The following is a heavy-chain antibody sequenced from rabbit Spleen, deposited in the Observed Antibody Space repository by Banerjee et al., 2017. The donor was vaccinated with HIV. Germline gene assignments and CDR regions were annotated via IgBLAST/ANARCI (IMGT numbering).Heavy chain of an antibody. CDR2: IHGGRNGNT. J-gene: IGHJ6*01. D-gene: IGHD1-1*01. CDR1: GISFSAGYY. V-gene: IGHV1S40*01. Sequence: QSLEESGGDLVKPGASLTLTCTASGISFSAGYYMCWVRQAPGKGLEWIACIHGGRNGNTYYATWAKGRFTISKTSSTTVTLQMTSLTAADTATYFCARDSSSSFSSYGMDLWGPGTLVTVS. CDR3: ARDSSSSFSSYGMDL.